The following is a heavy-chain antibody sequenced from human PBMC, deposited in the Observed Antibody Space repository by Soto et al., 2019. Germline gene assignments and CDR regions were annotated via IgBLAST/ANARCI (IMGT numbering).Heavy chain of an antibody. CDR3: ARDPPPPEY. V-gene: IGHV1-18*01. CDR2: ISAYNGNT. CDR1: GYTFASYA. J-gene: IGHJ4*02. Sequence: QVQLVQSGAEVKKPGASVTVSCKASGYTFASYAISWMRQAPGQGREWMGWISAYNGNTNYAQKLQGRATMTTDTSTSTAYMELRSLRSDVTSVYYCARDPPPPEYWGQGPLFPGSS.